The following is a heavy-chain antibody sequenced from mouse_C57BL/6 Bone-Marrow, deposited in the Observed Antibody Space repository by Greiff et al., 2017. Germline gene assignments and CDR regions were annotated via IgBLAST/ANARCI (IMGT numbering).Heavy chain of an antibody. CDR2: ISSGSSTI. V-gene: IGHV5-17*01. Sequence: DVKLVESGGGLVKPGGSLKLSCAASGFTFRDYGMHWVRQAPEKGLEWVAYISSGSSTIYYADTVKGRFTISRDNAKNTLFLQMTSLRSEDTAMYYCARRPLMDYWGQGTSVTVSS. J-gene: IGHJ4*01. CDR1: GFTFRDYG. CDR3: ARRPLMDY.